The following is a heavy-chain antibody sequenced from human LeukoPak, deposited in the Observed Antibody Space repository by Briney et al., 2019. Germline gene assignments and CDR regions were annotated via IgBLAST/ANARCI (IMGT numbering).Heavy chain of an antibody. CDR1: GYSFTSYW. D-gene: IGHD5-18*01. CDR2: IYPGDSDT. Sequence: GESLKISCKGSGYSFTSYWIGWVRQMPGKGLEWMGIIYPGDSDTRYSPSFQGQVTISADESISTTYLQWSSLKASDTAMYYCARGQGYSYGYNWFDPWGQGTLVTVSS. J-gene: IGHJ5*02. CDR3: ARGQGYSYGYNWFDP. V-gene: IGHV5-51*01.